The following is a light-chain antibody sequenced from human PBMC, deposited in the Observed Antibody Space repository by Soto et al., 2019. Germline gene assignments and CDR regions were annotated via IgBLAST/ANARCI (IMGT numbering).Light chain of an antibody. J-gene: IGKJ4*01. CDR2: DVS. CDR1: QSVNIY. Sequence: EIVLTQAPATLSLSPGERATLSCRASQSVNIYLAWYQQRPGQAPRLLIYDVSNRATVIPARFSGSGSGTDFTLIISSLEPEDFAVYYCQQRSSWPVTFGGGTKVEIK. CDR3: QQRSSWPVT. V-gene: IGKV3-11*01.